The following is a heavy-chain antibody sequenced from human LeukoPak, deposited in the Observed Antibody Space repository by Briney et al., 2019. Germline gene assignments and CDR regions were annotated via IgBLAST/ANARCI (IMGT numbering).Heavy chain of an antibody. J-gene: IGHJ4*02. CDR1: GFSFRNYA. Sequence: GGSLRLSCVASGFSFRNYAIHWVRQAPGKGLEYVSVINTDRRITYYADSVKGRLTISRDNSKNTVYLQMGSLRGEDMAVYYCTRDGGSFCDFDYWGQGALVTVSS. CDR2: INTDRRIT. D-gene: IGHD1-26*01. CDR3: TRDGGSFCDFDY. V-gene: IGHV3-64*02.